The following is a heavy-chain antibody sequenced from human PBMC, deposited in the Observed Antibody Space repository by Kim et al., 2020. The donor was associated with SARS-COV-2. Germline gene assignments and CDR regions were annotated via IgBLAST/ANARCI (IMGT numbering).Heavy chain of an antibody. CDR3: ARAPRGLWFRDFEYYFDY. V-gene: IGHV1-3*01. CDR2: INAGNGNT. CDR1: GYTFTSYA. J-gene: IGHJ4*02. Sequence: ASVKVSCKASGYTFTSYAMHWVRQAPGQRLEWMGWINAGNGNTKYSQKFQGRVTITRDTSASTAYMELSSLRSEDTAVYYCARAPRGLWFRDFEYYFDYWGQGTLVTVSS. D-gene: IGHD3-10*01.